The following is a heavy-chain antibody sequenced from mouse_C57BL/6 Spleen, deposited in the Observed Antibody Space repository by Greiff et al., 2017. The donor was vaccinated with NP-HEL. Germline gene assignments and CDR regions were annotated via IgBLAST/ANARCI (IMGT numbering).Heavy chain of an antibody. J-gene: IGHJ4*01. V-gene: IGHV1-50*01. D-gene: IGHD1-1*01. Sequence: VQLQQSGAELVKPGASVKLSCKASGYTFTSYWMQWVKQRPGQGLEWIGEIDPSDSYTNYNQKFKGKATLTVDTSSSPAYMQLSSLTSEDSAVYYGARWRYGSRYYYAMDYWGQGTSVTVSS. CDR2: IDPSDSYT. CDR1: GYTFTSYW. CDR3: ARWRYGSRYYYAMDY.